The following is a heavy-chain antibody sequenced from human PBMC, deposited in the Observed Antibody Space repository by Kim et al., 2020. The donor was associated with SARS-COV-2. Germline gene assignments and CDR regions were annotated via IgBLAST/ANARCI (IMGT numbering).Heavy chain of an antibody. J-gene: IGHJ6*02. D-gene: IGHD1-26*01. CDR1: GFTFSSYA. V-gene: IGHV3-30*04. CDR2: ISYDGSNK. CDR3: ARPYSGSYLYGMDV. Sequence: GGSLRLSCAASGFTFSSYAMHWVRQAPGKGLEWVAVISYDGSNKYYADSVKGRFTISRDNSKNTLYLQMNSLRAEDTAVYYCARPYSGSYLYGMDVWGQGTTATVSS.